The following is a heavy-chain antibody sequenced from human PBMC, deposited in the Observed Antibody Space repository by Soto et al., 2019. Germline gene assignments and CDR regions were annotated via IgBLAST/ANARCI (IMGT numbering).Heavy chain of an antibody. J-gene: IGHJ4*02. CDR1: GFTFSSYA. V-gene: IGHV3-23*01. CDR2: ISGSGGST. CDR3: AKPWGQYQLLPVFDY. D-gene: IGHD2-2*01. Sequence: EVQLLESGGGLVQPGGSMRLSCAASGFTFSSYAMSWVRQAPGKGLEWVSAISGSGGSTYYADSVKGRFTISRDNSKNTLYLQMNSLRAEDTAVYYCAKPWGQYQLLPVFDYWGQGTLVTVSS.